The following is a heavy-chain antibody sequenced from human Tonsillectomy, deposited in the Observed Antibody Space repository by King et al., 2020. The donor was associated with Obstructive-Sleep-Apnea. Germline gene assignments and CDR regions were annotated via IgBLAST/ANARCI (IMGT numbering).Heavy chain of an antibody. Sequence: HVQLQESGPGLVKPSETLSLTCTVSGGSISRYYWSWIRQPPGKGLEWIGYIYYSGSTKYNPSLKSRVTISVDTSKNQFSLKLSSVTAADTAVYYCARDIPHYYDSSGYYGLDYWGQGTLVTVSS. J-gene: IGHJ4*02. D-gene: IGHD3-22*01. CDR2: IYYSGST. CDR3: ARDIPHYYDSSGYYGLDY. V-gene: IGHV4-59*01. CDR1: GGSISRYY.